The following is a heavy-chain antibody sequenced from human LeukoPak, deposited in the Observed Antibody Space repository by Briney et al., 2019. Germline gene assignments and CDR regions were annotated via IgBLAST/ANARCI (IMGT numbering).Heavy chain of an antibody. CDR1: GFTFSSYG. D-gene: IGHD3-22*01. CDR3: ARGPYYYDSSGYYYEEIDY. V-gene: IGHV3-33*01. CDR2: IWYDGSNK. Sequence: GRSLRLSCAASGFTFSSYGMRWVRQAPGKGLEWVAVIWYDGSNKYYADSVKGRFTISRDNSKNTLYLQMNSLRAEDMAVYYCARGPYYYDSSGYYYEEIDYWGQGTLVTISS. J-gene: IGHJ4*02.